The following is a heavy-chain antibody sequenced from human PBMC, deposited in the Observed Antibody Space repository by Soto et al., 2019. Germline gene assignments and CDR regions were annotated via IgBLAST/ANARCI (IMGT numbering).Heavy chain of an antibody. CDR2: INHSGST. Sequence: SETLSLTCAVYGGSFSGYYWSWIRQPPGKGLEWIGEINHSGSTNYNPSLKSRVTISVDTSKNQFSLKLSSVTAADTAVYYCAIGKLGYYYYYGMDVWGQGTTVTVSS. CDR1: GGSFSGYY. CDR3: AIGKLGYYYYYGMDV. V-gene: IGHV4-34*01. J-gene: IGHJ6*02. D-gene: IGHD7-27*01.